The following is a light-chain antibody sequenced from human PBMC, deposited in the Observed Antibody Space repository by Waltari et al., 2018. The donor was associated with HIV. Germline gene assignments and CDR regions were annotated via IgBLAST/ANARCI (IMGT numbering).Light chain of an antibody. CDR2: GAS. V-gene: IGKV3-20*01. CDR3: QQNGNSLT. CDR1: QSLSSNY. Sequence: EIVLTQSPGTLSLSPGERATLSCRSSQSLSSNYLAWYQQKPGQAPRLLIFGASSRATDIPDRFSGSGSGTDFTLTIRRLEPEDFAVYYCQQNGNSLTFGPGTKVNI. J-gene: IGKJ3*01.